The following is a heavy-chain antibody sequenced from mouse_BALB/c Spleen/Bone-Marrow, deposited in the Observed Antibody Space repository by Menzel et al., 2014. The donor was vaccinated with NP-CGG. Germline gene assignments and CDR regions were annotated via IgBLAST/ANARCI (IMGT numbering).Heavy chain of an antibody. V-gene: IGHV7-3*02. CDR2: IRNKAYGYTT. CDR3: ARFPMDY. Sequence: VQLKESGGGLVQPGGSLRLSCTTSGFTFTDYYMSWVRQPPGKALEWLAFIRNKAYGYTTEYSASVRDRFTISRDNSQSILYLQMNALRAEDSATYYCARFPMDYWGQGTSVTVSS. J-gene: IGHJ4*01. CDR1: GFTFTDYY.